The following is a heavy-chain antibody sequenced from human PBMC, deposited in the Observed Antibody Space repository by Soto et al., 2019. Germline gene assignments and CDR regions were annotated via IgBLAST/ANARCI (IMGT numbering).Heavy chain of an antibody. CDR3: AKDKRPDGAWDMDY. CDR2: IIGSSGAT. J-gene: IGHJ4*02. CDR1: GFALSTYT. V-gene: IGHV3-23*01. Sequence: EVQLLESGGCVVQPGGSLRLSCAASGFALSTYTMNWVRQAPGKGLEWVSSIIGSSGATDYSDSVRGRFTISRDISAKSVFLQMDGLRVEDTAVYYCAKDKRPDGAWDMDYWGQGTLVTVYS. D-gene: IGHD1-1*01.